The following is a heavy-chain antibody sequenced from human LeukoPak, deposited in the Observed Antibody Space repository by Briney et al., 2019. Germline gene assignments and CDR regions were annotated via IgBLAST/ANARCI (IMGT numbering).Heavy chain of an antibody. Sequence: ASVKVSCKASGYTFTGYYMHWVRQAPGQGLEWMGWINPNSGGTNYAQKFQGRVTMTRDTSISTAYMELSRLRSDDTAVYYCARGGRLPPYYYYYYMDVWGKGTTVTVSS. V-gene: IGHV1-2*02. J-gene: IGHJ6*03. CDR1: GYTFTGYY. CDR2: INPNSGGT. D-gene: IGHD5-12*01. CDR3: ARGGRLPPYYYYYYMDV.